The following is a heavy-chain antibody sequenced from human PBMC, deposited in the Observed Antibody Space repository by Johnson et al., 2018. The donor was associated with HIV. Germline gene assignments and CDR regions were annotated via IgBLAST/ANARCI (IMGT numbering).Heavy chain of an antibody. CDR1: GHTFSNYW. Sequence: EVQLVESGGGLVQPGGSLRLSCASSGHTFSNYWMSWVRQAPGKGLEWVANIKQDGSEKYYADSVKGRFTISRDNSKNTLYLQMNSLRAEDTAVYYCARDRRGHLSWSSDAFDIWGQGTMVTVSS. CDR3: ARDRRGHLSWSSDAFDI. V-gene: IGHV3-7*01. CDR2: IKQDGSEK. J-gene: IGHJ3*02. D-gene: IGHD6-13*01.